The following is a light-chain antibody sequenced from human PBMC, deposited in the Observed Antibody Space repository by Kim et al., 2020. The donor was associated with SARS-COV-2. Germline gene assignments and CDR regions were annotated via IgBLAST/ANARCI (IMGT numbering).Light chain of an antibody. J-gene: IGLJ3*02. V-gene: IGLV3-9*01. CDR2: RDS. CDR1: KIGSKH. CDR3: QVWDNNTWV. Sequence: SGAMGQTARITCGRDKIGSKHGHWYQQKAGQAPVLVIYRDSSRPAEIPERFSGSNSGNTATLTVSRAQAGDEADYYCQVWDNNTWVFGAGTKLTVL.